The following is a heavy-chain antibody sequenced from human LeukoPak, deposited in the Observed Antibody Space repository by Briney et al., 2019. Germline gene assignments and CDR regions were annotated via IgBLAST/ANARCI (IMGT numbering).Heavy chain of an antibody. CDR1: GFTFSSYG. CDR3: ALGGSYPGPFDY. CDR2: IRYDGSNK. V-gene: IGHV3-30*02. D-gene: IGHD1-26*01. J-gene: IGHJ4*02. Sequence: GGSLRLSCAASGFTFSSYGMHWVRQAPGKGLEWVAFIRYDGSNKYYADSVRGRFTISRDNSKNTLYLQMNSLRAEGTAVYYCALGGSYPGPFDYWGQGTLVTVSS.